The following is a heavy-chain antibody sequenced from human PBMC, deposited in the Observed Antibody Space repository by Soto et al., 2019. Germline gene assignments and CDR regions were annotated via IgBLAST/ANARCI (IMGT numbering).Heavy chain of an antibody. CDR3: ARDKDRLQLGGNYYYILDV. CDR1: GGSFSTSA. J-gene: IGHJ6*02. CDR2: IMPVFPTP. Sequence: QVQLVQSRAEVKKPGSSVKVSCKASGGSFSTSAISWMRQAPGEGLEWVGGIMPVFPTPDYAQNFQGRVTITADESTTTAYLELTSLRADDTAVYYCARDKDRLQLGGNYYYILDVWGQGTAITVSS. D-gene: IGHD1-1*01. V-gene: IGHV1-69*12.